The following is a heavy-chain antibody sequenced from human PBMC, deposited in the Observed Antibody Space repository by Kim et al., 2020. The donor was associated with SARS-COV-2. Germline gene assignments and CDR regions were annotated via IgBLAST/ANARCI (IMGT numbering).Heavy chain of an antibody. CDR1: GFTFSSYG. D-gene: IGHD4-17*01. CDR3: AKDHYGDYWGPLYYYYYGMDV. Sequence: GGSLRLSCAASGFTFSSYGMHWVRQAPGKGLEWVAVISYDGSNKYYADSVKGRFTISRVNSKNTLYLQMNSLRAEDTAVYYCAKDHYGDYWGPLYYYYYGMDVWGQGTTVTVSS. V-gene: IGHV3-30*18. J-gene: IGHJ6*02. CDR2: ISYDGSNK.